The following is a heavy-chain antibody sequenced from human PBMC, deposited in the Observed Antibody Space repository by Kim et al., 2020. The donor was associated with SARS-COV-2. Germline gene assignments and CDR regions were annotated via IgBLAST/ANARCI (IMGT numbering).Heavy chain of an antibody. V-gene: IGHV4-39*07. Sequence: SETLSLICTVSGGSISSSSYYWGWIRQPPGKGLEWIGSIYYSGSTYYNPSLKSRVTITVDTSKNQFSLKLSSVTAADTAVYYCARVYYYDSSGYYPLYYFDYWGQGTLVTVSS. CDR1: GGSISSSSYY. CDR3: ARVYYYDSSGYYPLYYFDY. J-gene: IGHJ4*02. CDR2: IYYSGST. D-gene: IGHD3-22*01.